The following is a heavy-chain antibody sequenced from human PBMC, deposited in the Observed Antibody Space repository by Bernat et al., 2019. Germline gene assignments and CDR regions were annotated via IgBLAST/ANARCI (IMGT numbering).Heavy chain of an antibody. D-gene: IGHD5-24*01. CDR3: ARGGDVHNPFDY. Sequence: QVQLQESGPGLVKPSETLSLTCSVSGGSISYYYWSWIRQPPGKGLEWIGHIYYSGSTNYNPSLKSRVTISVDTSKNQFSLKLSSVTTADTAVYYCARGGDVHNPFDYWGQGTLDTVSS. V-gene: IGHV4-59*01. CDR1: GGSISYYY. CDR2: IYYSGST. J-gene: IGHJ4*02.